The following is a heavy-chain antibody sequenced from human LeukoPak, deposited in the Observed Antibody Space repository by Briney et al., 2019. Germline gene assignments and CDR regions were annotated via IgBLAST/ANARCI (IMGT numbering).Heavy chain of an antibody. CDR3: AKSHSVAQRSYFDF. CDR1: GFTFSTYA. CDR2: ISDSGGET. Sequence: GGSLRLSCAASGFTFSTYAMSWVRLAPGKGLEWVSTISDSGGETYYADSVKGRFTISRDNSKNTLYLQMNSLRAEDTAFYYCAKSHSVAQRSYFDFWGQGTLVTVSS. D-gene: IGHD3-10*01. V-gene: IGHV3-23*01. J-gene: IGHJ4*02.